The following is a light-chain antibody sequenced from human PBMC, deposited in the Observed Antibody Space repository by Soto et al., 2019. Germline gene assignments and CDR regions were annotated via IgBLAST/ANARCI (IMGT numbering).Light chain of an antibody. CDR2: AAS. CDR1: QGIRYY. Sequence: DIPMTQSPSSLSASVVDRVTITCRARQGIRYYLTWFQLKPGQAPKFLIYAASSLQSGVPSRFSGNRSGVDFTLTISSLQPEDFATYYCRQYHTYPHTFGRGTNLEIK. CDR3: RQYHTYPHT. J-gene: IGKJ2*01. V-gene: IGKV1-16*01.